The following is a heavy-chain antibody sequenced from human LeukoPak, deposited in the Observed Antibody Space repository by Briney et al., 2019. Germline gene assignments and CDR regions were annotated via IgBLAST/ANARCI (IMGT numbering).Heavy chain of an antibody. D-gene: IGHD3-16*01. Sequence: GRSRRLSCAASGLTFDDYAMHWVRQAPGKGLEWVSGISWNSGSIGYSDSVKGRFTISRDNAKNSLYLQMNSLRAEDTALYYCAKGPLGGYWGQGTLVTVSS. CDR2: ISWNSGSI. CDR3: AKGPLGGY. CDR1: GLTFDDYA. V-gene: IGHV3-9*01. J-gene: IGHJ4*02.